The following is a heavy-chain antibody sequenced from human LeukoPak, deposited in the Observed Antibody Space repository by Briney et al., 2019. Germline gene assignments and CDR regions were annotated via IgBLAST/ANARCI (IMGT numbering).Heavy chain of an antibody. CDR2: ISAYNGNT. Sequence: ASVEVSCKASGYTFTSCGISWVRQAPGQGLEWMGWISAYNGNTNYAQKLQGRVTMTTDTSTSTAYMELRSLRSDDTAVYYCARNTDYYYYGMDVWGQGTTVTVSS. V-gene: IGHV1-18*01. CDR3: ARNTDYYYYGMDV. CDR1: GYTFTSCG. J-gene: IGHJ6*02. D-gene: IGHD4-17*01.